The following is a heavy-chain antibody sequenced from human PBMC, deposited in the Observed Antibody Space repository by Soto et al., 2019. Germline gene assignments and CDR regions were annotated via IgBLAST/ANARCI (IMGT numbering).Heavy chain of an antibody. CDR2: ISYSGST. V-gene: IGHV4-30-4*01. CDR3: AREVSNYYGMDV. Sequence: SETLSLTCTVSGGSISSYYWSWFRQPPGKGLEWIGYISYSGSTYYNPSLKSRITISVDTSKTQFSLILSSVTAADTAVFYCAREVSNYYGMDVWGQGTTVTVSS. J-gene: IGHJ6*02. CDR1: GGSISSYY.